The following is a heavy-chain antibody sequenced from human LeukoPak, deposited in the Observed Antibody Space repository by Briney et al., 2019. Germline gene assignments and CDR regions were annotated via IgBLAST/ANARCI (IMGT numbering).Heavy chain of an antibody. V-gene: IGHV1-69*04. D-gene: IGHD2-15*01. CDR1: GGTFSSYA. J-gene: IGHJ4*02. CDR2: IIPILGIA. Sequence: SSVKVSCKASGGTFSSYAISWVRQAPGQGLEWMGRIIPILGIANYAQKFQGRVTITADKSTSTAYIELSSLRSEDTAVYYCARDRRYCSGGSCRVHYFDYWGQGTLVTVSS. CDR3: ARDRRYCSGGSCRVHYFDY.